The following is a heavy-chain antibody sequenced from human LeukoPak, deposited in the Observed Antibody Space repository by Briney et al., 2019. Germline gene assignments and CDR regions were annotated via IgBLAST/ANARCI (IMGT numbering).Heavy chain of an antibody. V-gene: IGHV3-21*06. CDR3: ARGDHSDYE. CDR2: ISTSGSYI. J-gene: IGHJ4*02. D-gene: IGHD4-11*01. Sequence: PGGSLRLSCAASGFSFSYYNMKWVRQAPGKGLEWVSSISTSGSYIYYADSVKGRFTISRDNAKNSLYLQMNSLRAEDTAVYYCARGDHSDYEWGQGTQVTVSS. CDR1: GFSFSYYN.